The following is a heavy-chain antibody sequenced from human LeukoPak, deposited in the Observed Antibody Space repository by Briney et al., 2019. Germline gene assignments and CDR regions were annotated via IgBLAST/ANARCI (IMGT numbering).Heavy chain of an antibody. CDR1: GFTFGGYG. D-gene: IGHD5-24*01. CDR2: IAYDGSRA. Sequence: GRSLRLSCAGSGFTFGGYGMHWFRQTPGKGLEGVAVIAYDGSRAFYADSVKGRFTISRDNSKNTMSVQMDDLRAEDTAVYYCTRYHNDHFDYWGQGTLVTVSS. V-gene: IGHV3-33*01. CDR3: TRYHNDHFDY. J-gene: IGHJ4*02.